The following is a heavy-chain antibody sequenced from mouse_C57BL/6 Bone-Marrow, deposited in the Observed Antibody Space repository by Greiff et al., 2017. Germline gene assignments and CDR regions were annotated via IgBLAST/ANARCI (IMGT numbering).Heavy chain of an antibody. CDR3: ARHLNYYGSSPHWYFDV. V-gene: IGHV1-62-2*01. D-gene: IGHD1-1*01. CDR2: FYPGSGSI. CDR1: GYTFTEYT. J-gene: IGHJ1*03. Sequence: QVQLQQSGAELVKPGASVKLSCKASGYTFTEYTIHWVKQRSGQGLEWIGWFYPGSGSIKYNEKFKDKATLTADKSSSTVYMELSRLTSEDSAVYFCARHLNYYGSSPHWYFDVWGTGTTVTVSS.